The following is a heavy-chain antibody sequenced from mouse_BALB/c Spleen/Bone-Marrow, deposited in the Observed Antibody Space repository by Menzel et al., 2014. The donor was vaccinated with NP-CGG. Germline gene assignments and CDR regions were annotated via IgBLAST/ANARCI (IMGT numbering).Heavy chain of an antibody. CDR2: ISSGGGYT. CDR3: TRQRNWDHYAMDY. J-gene: IGHJ4*01. D-gene: IGHD4-1*01. Sequence: EVQLQQSGGDLVKPGGSLKLSCAASGFTFSTYDMSWVRQTPDKRLEWVATISSGGGYTYYPDSVKGRFTISRDNANNTLYLQMSSLKSEDTAMYYCTRQRNWDHYAMDYWGQGTSVTVSS. V-gene: IGHV5-6*01. CDR1: GFTFSTYD.